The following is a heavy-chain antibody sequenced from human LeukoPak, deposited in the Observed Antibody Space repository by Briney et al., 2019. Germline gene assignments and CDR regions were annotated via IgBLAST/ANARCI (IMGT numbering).Heavy chain of an antibody. CDR2: INPNIGDT. CDR1: GYTFTGYY. V-gene: IGHV1-2*02. Sequence: ASVKVSCKASGYTFTGYYMHWVRQAPGQGLEWMGWINPNIGDTNYAPKFQGRVTMTRDTSITTAYTELSSLRYDDTAVYYCARGSRNHFDFWGQGTLVTVSS. D-gene: IGHD2-15*01. CDR3: ARGSRNHFDF. J-gene: IGHJ4*02.